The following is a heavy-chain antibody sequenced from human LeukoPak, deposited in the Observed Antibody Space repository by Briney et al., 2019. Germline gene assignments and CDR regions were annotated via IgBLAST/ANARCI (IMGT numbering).Heavy chain of an antibody. CDR2: INPSGGST. Sequence: GSVKVSCMASGYTFSSYGVSWVRQAPGQGLEWMGIINPSGGSTSYAQRFQGRVAMTRDTSTTTVYMEVNSLTSEDTAVYFCARDGPTAAPFDYWGQGTLVTVSS. CDR1: GYTFSSYG. V-gene: IGHV1-46*01. D-gene: IGHD2-2*01. J-gene: IGHJ4*02. CDR3: ARDGPTAAPFDY.